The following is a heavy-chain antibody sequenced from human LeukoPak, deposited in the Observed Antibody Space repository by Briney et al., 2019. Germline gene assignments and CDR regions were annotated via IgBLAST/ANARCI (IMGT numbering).Heavy chain of an antibody. CDR3: ARHPRGIQLWFDP. V-gene: IGHV4-59*08. CDR1: GGSISSYY. Sequence: SETLSLTCTVSGGSISSYYWSWIRQPPGKGLEWIGYIYYSGSTKYNPSLKRRVTISVDTSKNQFSLKRSSVTATDTAVYYCARHPRGIQLWFDPWGQGTLVTVSS. D-gene: IGHD5-18*01. J-gene: IGHJ5*02. CDR2: IYYSGST.